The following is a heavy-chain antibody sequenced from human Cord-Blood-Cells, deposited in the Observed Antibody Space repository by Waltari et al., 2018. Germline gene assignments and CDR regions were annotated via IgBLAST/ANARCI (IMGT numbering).Heavy chain of an antibody. D-gene: IGHD5-18*01. CDR1: GFTVSSNY. V-gene: IGHV3-53*01. Sequence: EVQLVESGGGLIQPGGSLRLSCAASGFTVSSNYMSWVRQAPGKGLEWVSVIYSGGSTYYADSVEGRFTISRDNSKNTLYLQMNSLRAEDTAVYYCARDSLYSYGLDYWGQGTLVTVSS. CDR3: ARDSLYSYGLDY. CDR2: IYSGGST. J-gene: IGHJ4*02.